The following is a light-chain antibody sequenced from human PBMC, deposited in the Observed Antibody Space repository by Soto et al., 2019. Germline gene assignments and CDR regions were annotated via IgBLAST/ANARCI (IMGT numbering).Light chain of an antibody. V-gene: IGKV4-1*01. CDR3: QQYYSLPQT. CDR1: QSVFNY. J-gene: IGKJ1*01. CDR2: WAS. Sequence: DIVMTQSPDSLAVSLGERVTINCRSSQSVFNYLAWYRQKPGQPPKLLIYWASDRESGVPDRVSGSGSLTDFTLTISSLQAEDVAVYYCQQYYSLPQTFGQGTKVEI.